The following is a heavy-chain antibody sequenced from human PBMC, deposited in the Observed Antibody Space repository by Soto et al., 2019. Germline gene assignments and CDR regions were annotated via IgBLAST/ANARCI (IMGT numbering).Heavy chain of an antibody. CDR2: ISGSGDST. V-gene: IGHV3-23*01. Sequence: EVQLLESGGGLVQPGGSLRLSCAASGFTFSSYAMSWVRQAPGKGLEWVSVISGSGDSTYSADSVKGRFTISRDNSKNTLYLQMNSLRAEDTAVYYCAKRGSGSQFDYWGQGTLVTVSS. CDR1: GFTFSSYA. D-gene: IGHD1-26*01. CDR3: AKRGSGSQFDY. J-gene: IGHJ4*02.